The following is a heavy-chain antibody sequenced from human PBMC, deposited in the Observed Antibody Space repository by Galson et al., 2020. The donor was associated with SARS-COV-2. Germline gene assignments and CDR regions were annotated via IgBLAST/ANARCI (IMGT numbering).Heavy chain of an antibody. CDR2: ISFSGST. CDR3: ASLVVPAAIPWYFDL. D-gene: IGHD2-2*02. CDR1: GGSISITSYT. Sequence: SATLSLTCTVSGGSISITSYTWGWIRQPPGTGQECIGSISFSGSTYYNPSLKSRVTIFLYTSKNQFSLKLNTVTAADAAVYYCASLVVPAAIPWYFDLWGRGTLVTVSS. V-gene: IGHV4-39*07. J-gene: IGHJ2*01.